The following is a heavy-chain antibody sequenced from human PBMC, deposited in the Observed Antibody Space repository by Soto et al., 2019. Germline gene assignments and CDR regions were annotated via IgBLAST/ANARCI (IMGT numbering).Heavy chain of an antibody. CDR3: AREGNYDILTGYTNGVIDY. Sequence: PSETLSLTCTVSGGSISSGDYYWSWIRQPPGKGLEWIGYIYYSGSTYYNPSLKSRVTISVDTSKNQFSLKLSSVTAADTAVYYCAREGNYDILTGYTNGVIDYWGQGTLVTVS. CDR2: IYYSGST. J-gene: IGHJ4*02. D-gene: IGHD3-9*01. CDR1: GGSISSGDYY. V-gene: IGHV4-30-4*01.